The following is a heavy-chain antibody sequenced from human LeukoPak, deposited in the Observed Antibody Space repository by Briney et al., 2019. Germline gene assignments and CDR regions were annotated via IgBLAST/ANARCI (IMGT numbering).Heavy chain of an antibody. D-gene: IGHD3-10*02. Sequence: ASVKVSCRGDTLTDDQVHWVRQAPGQGLEWMGWINPSNGDPHYAEKFQGRVTMTRDTSLSMAYMELNSLRSDDTAVYYCATMRGFRPPSYVFRMDVWGQGTTVTVSS. CDR3: ATMRGFRPPSYVFRMDV. J-gene: IGHJ6*02. CDR1: DTLTDDQ. V-gene: IGHV1-2*02. CDR2: INPSNGDP.